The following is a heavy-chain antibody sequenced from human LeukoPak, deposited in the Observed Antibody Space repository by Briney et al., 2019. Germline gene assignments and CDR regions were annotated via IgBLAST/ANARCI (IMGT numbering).Heavy chain of an antibody. V-gene: IGHV3-23*01. CDR1: GFTFSNYA. J-gene: IGHJ4*02. CDR3: TTYSSGPWH. CDR2: ITGSTGNT. D-gene: IGHD6-19*01. Sequence: SGGSLRLSCAASGFTFSNYAMSWVRQAPGKGLEWVSAITGSTGNTYYADSVKGRFTISRDNSKSTLYLQMDSLKTEDTAVYYCTTYSSGPWHWGQGTLVTISS.